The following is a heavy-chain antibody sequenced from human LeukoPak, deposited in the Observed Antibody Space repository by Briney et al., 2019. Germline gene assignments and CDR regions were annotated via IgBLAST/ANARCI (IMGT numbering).Heavy chain of an antibody. V-gene: IGHV4-30-4*02. Sequence: SETLSLTCTVSGGSISSGDYYWSWIRQPPGKGLEWIGYIYYSGSTYYNPSLKSRVTISVDTSKNQFSLKLRSVTAADTAVYYCARYTSMVAFHAHGFDIWGQGTMVTVSS. J-gene: IGHJ3*02. CDR3: ARYTSMVAFHAHGFDI. CDR1: GGSISSGDYY. D-gene: IGHD5-18*01. CDR2: IYYSGST.